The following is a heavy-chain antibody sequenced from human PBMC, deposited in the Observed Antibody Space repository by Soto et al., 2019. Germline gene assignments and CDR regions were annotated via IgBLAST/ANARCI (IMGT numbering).Heavy chain of an antibody. J-gene: IGHJ4*02. CDR1: GGTFSSCS. CDR3: ARSPQKMYSSSWYGSREALPY. CDR2: IIPIFGTA. D-gene: IGHD6-13*01. V-gene: IGHV1-69*13. Sequence: GASVNVSCKPSGGTFSSCSMSWGRQAPGQGLECMGGIIPIFGTANYAQKFQGRVTITADESTSTAYMELSSLRSEDTAVYYCARSPQKMYSSSWYGSREALPYWGQGTLVTVSS.